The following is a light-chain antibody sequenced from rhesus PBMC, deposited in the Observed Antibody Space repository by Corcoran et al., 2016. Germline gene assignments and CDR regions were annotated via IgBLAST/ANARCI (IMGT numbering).Light chain of an antibody. CDR3: GQGTNIPPWT. CDR1: QSLVHSDGNTY. Sequence: DVVMIQSPLSLPITPGQPASMSCRSSQSLVHSDGNTYLSWYQQKPGQPLRLLIYNVSRRSSGVTDRCSGRGAGTDFRMKISRVEADDFGVYYCGQGTNIPPWTFGQGTKVEIK. J-gene: IGKJ1*01. CDR2: NVS. V-gene: IGKV2-62*02.